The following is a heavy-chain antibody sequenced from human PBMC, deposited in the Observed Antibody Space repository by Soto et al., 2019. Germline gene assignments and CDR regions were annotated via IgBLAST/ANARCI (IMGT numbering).Heavy chain of an antibody. V-gene: IGHV4-30-4*01. CDR2: IFYSGSA. D-gene: IGHD1-7*01. Sequence: LTLACTVSGGSVRSDDHYWNWIRQHPGKGLEWIGYIFYSGSAFYNPSLQSRVTISVDTSDNQFSLKMKSVTAADTAVYYCARGLRYNWNYGNYYYGMDVWGQGTTVTVSS. CDR3: ARGLRYNWNYGNYYYGMDV. CDR1: GGSVRSDDHY. J-gene: IGHJ6*02.